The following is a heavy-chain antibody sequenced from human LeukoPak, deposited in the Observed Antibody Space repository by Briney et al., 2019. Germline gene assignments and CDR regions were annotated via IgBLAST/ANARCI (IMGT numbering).Heavy chain of an antibody. D-gene: IGHD2-21*02. J-gene: IGHJ3*02. CDR1: GYTFSSNY. CDR3: ARDAGDIVVVTGAFDI. V-gene: IGHV1-2*02. Sequence: ASVKVSCKASGYTFSSNYMHWVRQAPGQGLEWMGWINPNSGGTNYAQKFQGRVTKTRDTSISPAYMELSRLRSDDTAVYYCARDAGDIVVVTGAFDIWGQGTMVSVSS. CDR2: INPNSGGT.